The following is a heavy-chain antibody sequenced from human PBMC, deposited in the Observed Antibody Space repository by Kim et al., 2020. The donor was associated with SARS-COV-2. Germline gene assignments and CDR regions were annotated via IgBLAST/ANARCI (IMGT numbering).Heavy chain of an antibody. J-gene: IGHJ4*02. Sequence: ASVKVSCKASGYTFTSYAMHWVRQAPGQRLEWMGWINAGNGNTKYSQKFQGRVTITRDTSASTAYMELSSLRSEDTAVYYCARPPLRTWTPTLDYFDYWGQGTLVTVSS. CDR1: GYTFTSYA. V-gene: IGHV1-3*01. D-gene: IGHD3-16*01. CDR3: ARPPLRTWTPTLDYFDY. CDR2: INAGNGNT.